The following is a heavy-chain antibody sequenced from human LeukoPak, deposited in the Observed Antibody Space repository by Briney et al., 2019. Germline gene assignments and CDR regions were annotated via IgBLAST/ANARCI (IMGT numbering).Heavy chain of an antibody. J-gene: IGHJ6*03. CDR2: ISYDGSNK. Sequence: GRSLRLSCAASGFTFSSYGMHWVRQAPGKGLEWVVVISYDGSNKYYADSVKGRFTISRDNSKNTLYLQMNSLRAEDTAVYYCAKDRTTGGYYMDVWGKGTTVTVSS. V-gene: IGHV3-30*18. CDR1: GFTFSSYG. D-gene: IGHD1-7*01. CDR3: AKDRTTGGYYMDV.